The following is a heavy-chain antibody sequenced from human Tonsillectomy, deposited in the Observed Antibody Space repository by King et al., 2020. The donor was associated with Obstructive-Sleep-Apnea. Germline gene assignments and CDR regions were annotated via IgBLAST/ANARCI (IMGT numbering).Heavy chain of an antibody. D-gene: IGHD3-22*01. CDR2: IYYSGST. CDR1: GGSISSYY. CDR3: ARAASYYDSSGYYLEYFQH. J-gene: IGHJ1*01. Sequence: QLQESGPGLVKPSETLSLTCTVSGGSISSYYWSWIRQPPGKGLEWIGYIYYSGSTNYNPSLKSRVTISVDTSKNQFSLKLSSVTAADTAVYYCARAASYYDSSGYYLEYFQHWGQGTLVTVSS. V-gene: IGHV4-59*01.